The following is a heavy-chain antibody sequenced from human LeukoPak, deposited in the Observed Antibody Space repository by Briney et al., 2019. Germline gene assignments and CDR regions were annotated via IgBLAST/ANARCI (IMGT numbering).Heavy chain of an antibody. CDR3: ARTTDWGSPAYSDY. Sequence: PSGTLSLTCTVSGDSMRSYYWSWIRQPPGQGLEWIGYMSYIGITNYKPSLKSRVTISVDRSKNQVSLKLTSLTAADTAVYYCARTTDWGSPAYSDYWGQGTLVTVSS. V-gene: IGHV4-59*12. J-gene: IGHJ4*02. CDR2: MSYIGIT. D-gene: IGHD7-27*01. CDR1: GDSMRSYY.